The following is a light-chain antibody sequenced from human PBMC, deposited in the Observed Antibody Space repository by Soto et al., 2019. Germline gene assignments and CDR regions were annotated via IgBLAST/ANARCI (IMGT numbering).Light chain of an antibody. CDR1: QSVSSSY. J-gene: IGKJ3*01. CDR3: QQYGSSPLFT. CDR2: GAS. Sequence: EIVLTQSPGTLSLSPGERATLSCRASQSVSSSYLAWYQQKPGQAPRLLIYGASSTATGITDRFSGSGSGTDFTLTISSLGREDFSVYYCQQYGSSPLFTFGPGTKVDIK. V-gene: IGKV3-20*01.